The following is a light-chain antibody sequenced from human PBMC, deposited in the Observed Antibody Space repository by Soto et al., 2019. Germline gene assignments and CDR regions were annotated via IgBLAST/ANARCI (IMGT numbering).Light chain of an antibody. J-gene: IGKJ1*01. CDR3: QQYDNWPWT. Sequence: DIQMTQSPSTLSSSVGDIVTITCRASQSISSWLAWYQQKPGKDPKLLIYDASTLESGVPSRFSGSGSGTDFTLTISSLQSEDFAVYYCQQYDNWPWTFGQGTKVDIK. CDR1: QSISSW. CDR2: DAS. V-gene: IGKV1-5*01.